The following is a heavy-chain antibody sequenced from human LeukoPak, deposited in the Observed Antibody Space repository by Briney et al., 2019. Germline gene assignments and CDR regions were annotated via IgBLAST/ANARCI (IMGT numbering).Heavy chain of an antibody. CDR3: ANWYCSSTSCYVD. V-gene: IGHV1-2*06. CDR2: INPNSGGT. CDR1: GYTFTGYY. D-gene: IGHD2-2*01. Sequence: ASVKVSCKASGYTFTGYYMHWVRQAPGQGLEWMGRINPNSGGTNHAQKFQGRVTMTRDTSISTAYMELSRLRSDDTAVYYCANWYCSSTSCYVDWGQGTLVTVSS. J-gene: IGHJ4*02.